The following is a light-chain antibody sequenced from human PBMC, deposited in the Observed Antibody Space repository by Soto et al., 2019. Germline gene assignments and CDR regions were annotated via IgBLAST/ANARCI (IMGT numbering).Light chain of an antibody. CDR3: QQRRWYT. CDR1: QSVSSY. CDR2: DAS. V-gene: IGKV3-11*01. J-gene: IGKJ2*01. Sequence: EIVLTQSPATLSLSPGERATLSCRASQSVSSYLAWYQQKPGQAPRLLIYDASNRATGISARFSGSGSGTDFTLTISSLEPEDFAVYYCQQRRWYTFGQGTKLEIK.